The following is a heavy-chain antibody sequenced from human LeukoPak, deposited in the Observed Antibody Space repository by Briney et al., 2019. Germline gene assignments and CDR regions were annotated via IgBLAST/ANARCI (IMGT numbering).Heavy chain of an antibody. CDR3: ARSAVHSGYDYTFDY. Sequence: PGGSLRLSCAASGFTFSSYDMHWVRQATGKGLEWVSAIGTAGDTYYPASVKGRFTISRENAKNSLYLQMNSLRAGDTAVYYCARSAVHSGYDYTFDYWGQGTLVTVSS. D-gene: IGHD5-12*01. CDR1: GFTFSSYD. CDR2: IGTAGDT. J-gene: IGHJ4*02. V-gene: IGHV3-13*01.